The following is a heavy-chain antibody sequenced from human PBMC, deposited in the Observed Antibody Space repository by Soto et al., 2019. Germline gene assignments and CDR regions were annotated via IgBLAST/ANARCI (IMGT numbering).Heavy chain of an antibody. CDR3: ARWRGYNWNSGDYYYYGMDV. Sequence: SSETLSLTCAVYGGSFSGYYWSWIRQPPGKGLEWIGEINHSGSTNYNPSLKSRVTISVDTSKNQFSLKLSSVTAADTAVYYCARWRGYNWNSGDYYYYGMDVWGQGTTVTVSS. J-gene: IGHJ6*02. CDR2: INHSGST. V-gene: IGHV4-34*01. CDR1: GGSFSGYY. D-gene: IGHD1-7*01.